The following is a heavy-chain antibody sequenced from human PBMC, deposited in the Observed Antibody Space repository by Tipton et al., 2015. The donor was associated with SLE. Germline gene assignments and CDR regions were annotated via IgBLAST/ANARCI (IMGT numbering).Heavy chain of an antibody. CDR1: GFTFSSYG. J-gene: IGHJ4*02. CDR2: IRYDGSNK. V-gene: IGHV3-30*02. D-gene: IGHD6-19*01. CDR3: AKGGRVQWLVPEDY. Sequence: LSLTCAASGFTFSSYGMHWVRQAPGKGLEWVAFIRYDGSNKYYADSVKGRFTISRDNSKNTLYLQMNSLRAEDTAVYYCAKGGRVQWLVPEDYWGQGTLVTVSS.